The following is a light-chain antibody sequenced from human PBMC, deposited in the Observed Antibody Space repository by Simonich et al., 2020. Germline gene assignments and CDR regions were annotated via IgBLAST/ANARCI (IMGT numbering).Light chain of an antibody. CDR2: GVA. V-gene: IGKV2-29*02. Sequence: DIVMTQTPLSLSVTPGQPGSISCTSSQCLLHSDGTTFLYWYLQKPCQSPQLLIYGVASRCSEVPDRFSGSGSGTDFTLKISRVEAEDVGVYYCMQGIHLPITFGQGTRLEIK. CDR3: MQGIHLPIT. CDR1: QCLLHSDGTTF. J-gene: IGKJ5*01.